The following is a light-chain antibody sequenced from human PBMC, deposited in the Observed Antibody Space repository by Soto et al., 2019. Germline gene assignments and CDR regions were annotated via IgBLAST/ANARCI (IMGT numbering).Light chain of an antibody. Sequence: DIVMTQSPDSLAVALGERATINCKSSQSVFNSPENKNYLAWYQQKPEQPPKLLIYWASTRESGVPDRFSGSGSGTDFTLTISSLQAEDVAVYYCQQYYTTPWTFGQGTRVEIK. V-gene: IGKV4-1*01. CDR1: QSVFNSPENKNY. CDR3: QQYYTTPWT. J-gene: IGKJ1*01. CDR2: WAS.